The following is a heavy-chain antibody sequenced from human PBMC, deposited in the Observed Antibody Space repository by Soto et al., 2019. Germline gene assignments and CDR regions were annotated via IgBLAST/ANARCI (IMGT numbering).Heavy chain of an antibody. CDR1: GFTFSSHA. CDR2: ISGSGVST. CDR3: AKKGQGTYHFDF. V-gene: IGHV3-23*01. Sequence: EVQLLESGGGLVRPGGSLILSCAASGFTFSSHAMSWVRQAPGKGLEWVSGISGSGVSTYYADSVKGRFTISRDSSKNTLSLQMNSLGAEDTAVYYCAKKGQGTYHFDFWGQGTLVTVSS. D-gene: IGHD2-2*01. J-gene: IGHJ4*02.